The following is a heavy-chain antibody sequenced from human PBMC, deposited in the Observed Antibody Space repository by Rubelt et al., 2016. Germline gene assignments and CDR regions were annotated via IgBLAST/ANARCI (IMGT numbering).Heavy chain of an antibody. V-gene: IGHV4-34*01. CDR3: ARFCPWRTDVTSWFDP. D-gene: IGHD1-14*01. CDR2: IHHGGSN. Sequence: QVQLQQWCAGLLKPSETLSLTCAVYGGSLSGYYCSWICPLPGKGLTWIGEIHHGGSNNYNPSSSARITLARQRAKNNVYRKLGTVMAADTAVYDCARFCPWRTDVTSWFDPWGQGTLVTVSS. J-gene: IGHJ5*02. CDR1: GGSLSGYY.